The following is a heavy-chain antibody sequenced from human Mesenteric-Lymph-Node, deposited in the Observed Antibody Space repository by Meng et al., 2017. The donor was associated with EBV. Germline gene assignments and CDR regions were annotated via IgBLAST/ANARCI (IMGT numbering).Heavy chain of an antibody. D-gene: IGHD4-11*01. CDR1: GGQWRPGVNA. CDR3: ARGYSNGIANWFDP. V-gene: IGHV4-30-2*03. Sequence: EQEVSASVLDRPSQTLALTCLGSGGQWRPGVNAWTGTRQGPGKGLEWMGLIYYSWSHYYTPPPKSRFTISVETSKKQFSLKRSSVTAADTAVYYCARGYSNGIANWFDPWGQGTLVTVSS. J-gene: IGHJ5*02. CDR2: IYYSWSH.